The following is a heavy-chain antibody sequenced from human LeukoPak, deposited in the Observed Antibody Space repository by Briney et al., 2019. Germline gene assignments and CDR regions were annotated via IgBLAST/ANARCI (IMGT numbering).Heavy chain of an antibody. CDR3: AKAPVTSCRGAYCYPFDY. CDR2: ITRDGGST. J-gene: IGHJ4*02. D-gene: IGHD2-21*01. CDR1: GFTFDDYT. V-gene: IGHV3-43*01. Sequence: GGSLRLSCAASGFTFDDYTMHWVRQAPGKGLEWVSLITRDGGSTYYADSVKGRFTFSRDNSKNSLYLQMNSLRAEDAAVYYCAKAPVTSCRGAYCYPFDYWGQGTLVTVSS.